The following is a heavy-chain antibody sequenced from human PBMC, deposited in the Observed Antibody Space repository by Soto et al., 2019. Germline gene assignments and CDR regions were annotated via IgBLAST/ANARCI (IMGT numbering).Heavy chain of an antibody. Sequence: SETLSLTCTVSGGSISSSSYYWGWIRQPPGKGLEWIGSIYYSGSTYYNPSLKSRVTISVDTSKNQFSLKLSSVTAADTAVYYCASLYYDFWSGYHKNLYYFDYWGQGTLVTVSS. CDR3: ASLYYDFWSGYHKNLYYFDY. CDR1: GGSISSSSYY. J-gene: IGHJ4*02. CDR2: IYYSGST. V-gene: IGHV4-39*01. D-gene: IGHD3-3*01.